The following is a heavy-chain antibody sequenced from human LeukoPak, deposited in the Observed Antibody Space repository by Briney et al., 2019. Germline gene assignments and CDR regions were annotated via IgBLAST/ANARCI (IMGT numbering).Heavy chain of an antibody. CDR2: INPNSGGT. CDR3: ARGPYCGGDCYSRPFFDC. D-gene: IGHD2-21*02. V-gene: IGHV1-2*02. J-gene: IGHJ4*02. Sequence: ASVKVSCKASAYTFTGYYMHWGRQAPGQRLEWMGWINPNSGGTNYAQKFQGRVTMTRDTSISTAYMELSSLRSDDTAVYSCARGPYCGGDCYSRPFFDCWGQGSFITVSS. CDR1: AYTFTGYY.